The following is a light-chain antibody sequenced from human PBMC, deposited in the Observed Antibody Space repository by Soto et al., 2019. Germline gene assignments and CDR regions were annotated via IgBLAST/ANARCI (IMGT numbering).Light chain of an antibody. V-gene: IGLV2-14*01. CDR3: SSYTTRTWV. J-gene: IGLJ3*02. CDR1: SSDIGGYNY. Sequence: QSALTQPASVSGSPGQSITISCTGSSSDIGGYNYVSWYQQHPGKAPKLMIYEVSNRPSGVSYRFSGSKSGNTASLTISGLQAEDEADYYCSSYTTRTWVFGGGTKVTVL. CDR2: EVS.